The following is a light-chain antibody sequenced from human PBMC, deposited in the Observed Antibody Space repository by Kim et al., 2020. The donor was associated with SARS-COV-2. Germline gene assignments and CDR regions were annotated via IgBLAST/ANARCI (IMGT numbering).Light chain of an antibody. CDR2: YDS. J-gene: IGLJ2*01. Sequence: APGKTARITCGGNNIGSKSVHWYQQKPGQAPVLVIYYDSDRPSGIPERFSGSNSGNTATLTISRVEAGDEADYYCQVWDSSSDHPQFGGGTKLTVL. V-gene: IGLV3-21*04. CDR3: QVWDSSSDHPQ. CDR1: NIGSKS.